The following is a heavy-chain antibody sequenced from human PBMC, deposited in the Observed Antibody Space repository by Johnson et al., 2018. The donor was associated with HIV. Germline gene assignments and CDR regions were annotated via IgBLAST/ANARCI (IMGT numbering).Heavy chain of an antibody. CDR1: GFTFSDYY. V-gene: IGHV3-11*04. Sequence: QVQLVESGGGVVQPGRSLRLSCAASGFTFSDYYMSWIRQAPGKGLEWVSYISSSGSTIYYADSVKGRFTISRDNAKNSLYLQMNSLRAEDTAVYYCAKSPGKDHGGNSGAFDIWGQGTMVTVSS. J-gene: IGHJ3*02. CDR2: ISSSGSTI. D-gene: IGHD4-23*01. CDR3: AKSPGKDHGGNSGAFDI.